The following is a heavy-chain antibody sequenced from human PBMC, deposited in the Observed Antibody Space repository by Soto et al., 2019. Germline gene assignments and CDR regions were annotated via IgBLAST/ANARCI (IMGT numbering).Heavy chain of an antibody. V-gene: IGHV1-18*01. CDR3: ARDAYDFWSNNGCWFDP. CDR1: GYTFTSYG. J-gene: IGHJ5*02. D-gene: IGHD3-3*01. Sequence: ASVKVSCKASGYTFTSYGISWVRQAPGQGLEWMGWISAYNGNTNYAQKLQGRVTMTTDTSTSTAYMELRSLRSDDTAVYYCARDAYDFWSNNGCWFDPWGQGTLVTVSS. CDR2: ISAYNGNT.